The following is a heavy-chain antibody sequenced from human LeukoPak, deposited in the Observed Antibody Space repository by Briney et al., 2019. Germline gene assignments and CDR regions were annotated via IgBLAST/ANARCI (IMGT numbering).Heavy chain of an antibody. CDR2: MNPNSGGT. Sequence: ASVKVSCKASGYPFTTYDINWVRQAPGQGLEWVAWMNPNSGGTNYAQKFQGRVTMTRDTSISTAYMELSRLRSDDTAVYYCARDRSPVTLYYYYYGMDVWGQGTTVTVSS. CDR3: ARDRSPVTLYYYYYGMDV. J-gene: IGHJ6*02. CDR1: GYPFTTYD. V-gene: IGHV1-2*02. D-gene: IGHD4-17*01.